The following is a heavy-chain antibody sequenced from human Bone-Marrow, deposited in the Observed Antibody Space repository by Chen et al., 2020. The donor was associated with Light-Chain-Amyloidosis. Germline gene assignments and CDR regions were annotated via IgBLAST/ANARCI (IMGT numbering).Heavy chain of an antibody. D-gene: IGHD3-22*01. CDR2: FYHGGSP. V-gene: IGHV4-38-2*01. CDR3: ARVGSDYYDNSGFYPLDY. J-gene: IGHJ4*02. CDR1: GNSISRGYF. Sequence: QVLLQQSGPGLVKPSETLSFICAVSGNSISRGYFWGWIRQPPGKGLEWIGVLDFYHGGSPYYSPSLKSRVTITADTAKNQFSLQLTSVTAADTAVYFCARVGSDYYDNSGFYPLDYWGQGTLVTVSS.